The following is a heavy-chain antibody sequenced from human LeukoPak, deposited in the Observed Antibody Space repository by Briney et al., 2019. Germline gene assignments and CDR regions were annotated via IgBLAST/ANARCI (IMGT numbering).Heavy chain of an antibody. J-gene: IGHJ4*02. CDR1: GASISSHY. V-gene: IGHV4-4*07. D-gene: IGHD2-2*01. CDR3: ARPNPYCSSTSCSFDY. CDR2: IYNTGSA. Sequence: SETLSLTCNVSGASISSHYWNWIRQPAGKGLEWIGRIYNTGSANYNPSLKSRVIMSLDTSRNQISLKLTSVTAADTAVYYCARPNPYCSSTSCSFDYWGQGTLVTVSS.